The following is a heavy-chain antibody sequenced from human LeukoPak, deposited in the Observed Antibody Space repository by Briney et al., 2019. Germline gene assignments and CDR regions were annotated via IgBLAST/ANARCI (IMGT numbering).Heavy chain of an antibody. Sequence: SETLSLTCTVSGGSISSYYWSWIRQPPGKGLEWIGDIYYSGSTNYNPSLKSRVTISVDTSKNQFSLKLSSVTAADTAVYYCARDLGYSSSWYYYGMDVWGQGTTVTVSS. D-gene: IGHD6-13*01. V-gene: IGHV4-59*01. J-gene: IGHJ6*02. CDR3: ARDLGYSSSWYYYGMDV. CDR1: GGSISSYY. CDR2: IYYSGST.